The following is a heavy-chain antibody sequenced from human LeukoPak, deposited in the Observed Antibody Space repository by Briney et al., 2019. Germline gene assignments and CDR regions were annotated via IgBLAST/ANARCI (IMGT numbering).Heavy chain of an antibody. Sequence: SETLSLTCTVSGGSVSSGSYYWSWIRQPPGKGLEWIGYIYYSRSTNYNPSLKSRVTISVDTSKNQFSLKLSSVTAADTAVYYCARGDILTGYPAPYYYYYGMDVWGKGTTVTVSS. CDR1: GGSVSSGSYY. V-gene: IGHV4-61*01. J-gene: IGHJ6*04. D-gene: IGHD3-9*01. CDR2: IYYSRST. CDR3: ARGDILTGYPAPYYYYYGMDV.